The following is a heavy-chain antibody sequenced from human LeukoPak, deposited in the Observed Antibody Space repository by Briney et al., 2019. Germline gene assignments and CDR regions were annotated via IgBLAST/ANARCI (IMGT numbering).Heavy chain of an antibody. CDR2: ISSSRSYI. V-gene: IGHV3-21*01. D-gene: IGHD4-17*01. J-gene: IGHJ4*02. CDR1: GFTFSSYS. CDR3: ARGPGDYGDYQLFFDY. Sequence: KPGGSLRLSCAASGFTFSSYSMNWVRQAPGKGLEWVSSISSSRSYIYYADSVKGRFTIPRDNAKNSLYLQMNSLRAEDTAVYYCARGPGDYGDYQLFFDYWGQGTLVTVSS.